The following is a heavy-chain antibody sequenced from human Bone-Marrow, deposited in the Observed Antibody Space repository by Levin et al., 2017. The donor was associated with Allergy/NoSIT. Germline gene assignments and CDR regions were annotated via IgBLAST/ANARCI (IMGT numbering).Heavy chain of an antibody. J-gene: IGHJ4*01. Sequence: SQTLSLTCAVYGGSLSGYSWNWIRQPPGKGLEWIGEINPSGTTTYSPSLKSRVAISLDMSRNEFSLELTSVTAADTAVYYCTRASLSVRGSLAVPYYFDYWGQGTLVTVSS. CDR1: GGSLSGYS. V-gene: IGHV4-34*01. CDR2: INPSGTT. CDR3: TRASLSVRGSLAVPYYFDY. D-gene: IGHD3-10*02.